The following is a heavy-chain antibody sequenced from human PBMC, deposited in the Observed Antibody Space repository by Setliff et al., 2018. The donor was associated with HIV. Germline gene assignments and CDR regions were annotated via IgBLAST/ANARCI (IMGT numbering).Heavy chain of an antibody. CDR2: IRYDASNK. CDR3: AKSFDVPSKPGPYYYSMDV. J-gene: IGHJ6*03. CDR1: GFTFSDFG. V-gene: IGHV3-30*02. Sequence: GGSLRLSCAPSGFTFSDFGIHWVRQAPGKGLEWLTYIRYDASNKFYADSVKGRFTISRDNSKNTLFLQLNSLRVDDTAVYYCAKSFDVPSKPGPYYYSMDVWGKGTTVTVSS.